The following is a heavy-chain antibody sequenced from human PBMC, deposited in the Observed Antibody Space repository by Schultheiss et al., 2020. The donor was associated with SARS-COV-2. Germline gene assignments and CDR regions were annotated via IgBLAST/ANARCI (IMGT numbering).Heavy chain of an antibody. CDR1: GGSISSGGYY. D-gene: IGHD3-9*01. Sequence: LRLSCTVSGGSISSGGYYWSWIRQHPGKGLEWIGYIYYSGSTYYNPSLKSRVTISVDTSKNQFSLKLSSVTAADTAVYYCARGRLQETTTLRYFDWPRGAFGNWFDPWGQGTLVTVSS. J-gene: IGHJ5*02. CDR3: ARGRLQETTTLRYFDWPRGAFGNWFDP. V-gene: IGHV4-31*03. CDR2: IYYSGST.